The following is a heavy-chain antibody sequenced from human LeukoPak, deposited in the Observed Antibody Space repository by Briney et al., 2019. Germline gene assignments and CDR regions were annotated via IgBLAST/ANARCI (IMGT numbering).Heavy chain of an antibody. V-gene: IGHV3-23*01. J-gene: IGHJ4*02. Sequence: GGSLGLSCAASGFTFSSYAMSWVRQAPGKGLEWVSAISGSGGSTYYADSVKGRFTISRDNSKNTLYLQMNSLRAEDTAVYYCARGRTTVTTYYFDYWGQGTLVTVSS. CDR3: ARGRTTVTTYYFDY. CDR1: GFTFSSYA. D-gene: IGHD4-17*01. CDR2: ISGSGGST.